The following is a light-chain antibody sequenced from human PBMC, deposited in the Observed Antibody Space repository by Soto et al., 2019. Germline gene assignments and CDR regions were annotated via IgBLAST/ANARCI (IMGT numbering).Light chain of an antibody. CDR3: NSYATGSNYV. CDR1: RSDVGGHNY. Sequence: QSVLTQPPSVSGAPGQRVTISCTGTRSDVGGHNYVSWYQQYPGKAPKLIIYDVTNRPSGVSHRFSGSKSGNTASLTISGLQAEDEAAYYCNSYATGSNYVFGSGTKVTVL. CDR2: DVT. V-gene: IGLV2-14*01. J-gene: IGLJ1*01.